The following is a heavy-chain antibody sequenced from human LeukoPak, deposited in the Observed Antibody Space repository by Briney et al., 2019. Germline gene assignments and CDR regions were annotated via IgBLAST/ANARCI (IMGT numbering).Heavy chain of an antibody. J-gene: IGHJ4*02. V-gene: IGHV1-18*01. CDR3: ARARGDNCLEGDDY. Sequence: ASVKVSCKASGYTFTSYGISWVRQAPGQGLEWMGWISAYNGNTNYAQKLQGRVTMTTDTSTSTAYMELRSLRSDHTAVYYCARARGDNCLEGDDYWGQGTLVTVSS. D-gene: IGHD1-1*01. CDR2: ISAYNGNT. CDR1: GYTFTSYG.